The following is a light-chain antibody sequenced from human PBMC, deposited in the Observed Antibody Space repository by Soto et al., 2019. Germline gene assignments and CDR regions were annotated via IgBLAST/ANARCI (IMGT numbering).Light chain of an antibody. V-gene: IGKV1-39*01. Sequence: DIQMTQSPSSLSASVGDRVTITCRASRGVSRNLNWYQQKPGKSPKLLIYSASSLQSGVPSRFSGSGSGTDFTLVITRLQPEDFASYYCQHSYSSPFTFGQGTKVDIK. J-gene: IGKJ1*01. CDR3: QHSYSSPFT. CDR2: SAS. CDR1: RGVSRN.